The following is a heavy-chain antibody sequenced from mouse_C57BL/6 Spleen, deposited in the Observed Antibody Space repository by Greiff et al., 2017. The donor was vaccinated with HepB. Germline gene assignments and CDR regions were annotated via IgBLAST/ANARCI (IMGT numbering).Heavy chain of an antibody. CDR2: ISSGGSYT. CDR3: AGGNYYYGSNAY. CDR1: GFTFSSYG. D-gene: IGHD1-1*01. V-gene: IGHV5-6*01. Sequence: EVHLVESGGDLVKPGGSLKLSCAASGFTFSSYGMSWVRQTPDKRLEWVATISSGGSYTYYPDSVKGRFTISRDNAKNTLYLQMSSLKSEDTAMYYCAGGNYYYGSNAYWGQGALVTVAA. J-gene: IGHJ3*01.